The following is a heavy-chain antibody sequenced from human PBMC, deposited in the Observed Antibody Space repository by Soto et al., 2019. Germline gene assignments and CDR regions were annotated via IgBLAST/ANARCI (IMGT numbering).Heavy chain of an antibody. CDR1: GFTFSSYG. Sequence: QVQLVESGGGVVQPGRSLRLSCAASGFTFSSYGMHWVRQAPGKGLEWVAVISYDGSNKYYADSVKGRFTISRDNSKNTLYLQMNILRAEDTAVYYCAKDRGLVVTAIPDYWGQGTLVTVSS. CDR3: AKDRGLVVTAIPDY. D-gene: IGHD2-21*02. V-gene: IGHV3-30*18. CDR2: ISYDGSNK. J-gene: IGHJ4*02.